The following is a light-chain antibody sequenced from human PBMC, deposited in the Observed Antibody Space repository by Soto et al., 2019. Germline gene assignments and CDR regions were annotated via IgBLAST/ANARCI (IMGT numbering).Light chain of an antibody. CDR3: QQYGTSQWT. CDR1: QSVSSNY. V-gene: IGKV3-20*01. J-gene: IGKJ1*01. CDR2: GAS. Sequence: EMVLTQSPGTLSLSPGERATLSCRASQSVSSNYLAWYQQKPGQAPRLLISGASSRATGIPDRFSGSGSGTDFALTISRLEPEDSAVFYCQQYGTSQWTFGQGTKVEIK.